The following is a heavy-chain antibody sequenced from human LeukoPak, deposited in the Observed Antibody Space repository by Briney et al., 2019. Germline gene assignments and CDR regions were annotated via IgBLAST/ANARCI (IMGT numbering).Heavy chain of an antibody. CDR1: GFTFSSYS. CDR2: ISATGGAT. D-gene: IGHD3-16*01. J-gene: IGHJ6*03. V-gene: IGHV3-23*01. CDR3: AKELPTLLSYYMDV. Sequence: GGSLRLSCAASGFTFSSYSMNWVRQAPGKGLEWVSTISATGGATYHADSVKGRFTISRDNSKNTLYLQMRSLRTEDTAVYFCAKELPTLLSYYMDVWGKGTTVTVSS.